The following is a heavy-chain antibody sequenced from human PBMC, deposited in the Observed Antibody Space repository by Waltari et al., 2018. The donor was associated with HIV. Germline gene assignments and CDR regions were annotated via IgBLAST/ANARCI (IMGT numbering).Heavy chain of an antibody. Sequence: QVQLQESGPGLVKPSETLSLTCTVSGGSVSSGSYYWSWLRQPPGEGREWFGYIDDRWSTNYHPSLKSRVTISVDTSKNQFSLKLSSVTAADTAVYYCARDVPSPHDFWSGYHYGRDVWGQGTTVTVSS. CDR2: IDDRWST. CDR3: ARDVPSPHDFWSGYHYGRDV. CDR1: GGSVSSGSYY. V-gene: IGHV4-61*01. J-gene: IGHJ6*02. D-gene: IGHD3-3*01.